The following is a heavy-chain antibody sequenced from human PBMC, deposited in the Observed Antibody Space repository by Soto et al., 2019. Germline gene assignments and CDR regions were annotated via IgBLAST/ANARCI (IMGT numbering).Heavy chain of an antibody. Sequence: SETLSLTCAVYGGSFSGYYWSWIRQPPGKGLEWIGEINHSGSTNYNPSLKSRVTISVDTSKNQFSLKLSSVTAADTAVYYCARETPTMVRGVIAEFYYYGMD. CDR2: INHSGST. J-gene: IGHJ6*01. V-gene: IGHV4-34*01. D-gene: IGHD3-10*01. CDR1: GGSFSGYY. CDR3: ARETPTMVRGVIAEFYYYGMD.